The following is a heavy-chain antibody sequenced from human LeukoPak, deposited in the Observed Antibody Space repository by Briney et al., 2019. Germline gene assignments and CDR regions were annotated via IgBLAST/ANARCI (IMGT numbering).Heavy chain of an antibody. CDR1: GYSFISYS. V-gene: IGHV1-18*01. CDR2: ISTNNGNT. Sequence: ASVKVSCTASGYSFISYSVNWVRQAPGQGLEWMGWISTNNGNTNYAQNLQGRVTMTTDTSRGTAYMELRSLGSDDTAMYYCSRASAFDIRGQGTMVTVSS. CDR3: SRASAFDI. J-gene: IGHJ3*02.